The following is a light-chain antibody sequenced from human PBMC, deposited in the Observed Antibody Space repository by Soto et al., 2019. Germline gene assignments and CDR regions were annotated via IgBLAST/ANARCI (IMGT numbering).Light chain of an antibody. Sequence: QSVLTQPPSASETPGQRVTISCSGNSYNIGNDYVYWYQQFPGTAPKLLIYRNTQRPSGVPDRFSGSKSGTSASLAISGLRSEDEADYYCAAWDVSLSGPVFGGGTKLTVL. CDR1: SYNIGNDY. V-gene: IGLV1-47*01. CDR3: AAWDVSLSGPV. J-gene: IGLJ3*02. CDR2: RNT.